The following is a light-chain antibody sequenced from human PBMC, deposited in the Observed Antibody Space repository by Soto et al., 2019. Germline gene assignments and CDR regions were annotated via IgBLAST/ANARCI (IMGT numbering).Light chain of an antibody. CDR2: GAS. CDR3: QQYGSSSWT. Sequence: EMVLTQSPGTLSLSPGERATLSCRASQSVSSIYLAGYQHKPGQAPRLLIYGASSRATAIPDRFSGSGSGTDFTLTISRLEPEDFAVYYCQQYGSSSWTFGRGTTVEIK. CDR1: QSVSSIY. J-gene: IGKJ1*01. V-gene: IGKV3-20*01.